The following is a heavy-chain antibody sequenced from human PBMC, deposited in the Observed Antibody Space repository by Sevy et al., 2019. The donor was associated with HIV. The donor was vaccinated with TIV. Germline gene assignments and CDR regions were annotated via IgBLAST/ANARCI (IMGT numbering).Heavy chain of an antibody. Sequence: GGSLRLSCAASGFTFSSYAMSWVRQAPEKGLEWVSAIGGTGDTTYYADSVKGRFTISSDNSKNTLYLQMNSLRAEDTAVYYCARVGGWEVGSLVHWFDSWGQGTLVTVSS. D-gene: IGHD1-26*01. CDR1: GFTFSSYA. J-gene: IGHJ5*01. V-gene: IGHV3-23*01. CDR2: IGGTGDTT. CDR3: ARVGGWEVGSLVHWFDS.